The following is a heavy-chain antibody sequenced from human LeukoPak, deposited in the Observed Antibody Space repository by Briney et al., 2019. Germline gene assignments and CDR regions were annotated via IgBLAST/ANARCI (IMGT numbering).Heavy chain of an antibody. CDR1: GFTFSNYG. CDR2: ISYDATNK. Sequence: GRSLRLSCAASGFTFSNYGIHWVRQAPGKGLEWVAVISYDATNKYYTDSVKGRFTISRDNSKNTLYPQMNSLRAEDTAVYYCAKDQDVAAAGTWGSIDYWGQGTLVTVSS. J-gene: IGHJ4*02. V-gene: IGHV3-30*18. CDR3: AKDQDVAAAGTWGSIDY. D-gene: IGHD6-13*01.